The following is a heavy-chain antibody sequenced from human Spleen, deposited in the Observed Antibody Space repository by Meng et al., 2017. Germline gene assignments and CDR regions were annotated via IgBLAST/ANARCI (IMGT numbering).Heavy chain of an antibody. CDR2: INHSGST. V-gene: IGHV4-34*01. J-gene: IGHJ2*01. CDR1: GGSCSGYY. D-gene: IGHD1-26*01. CDR3: AREEELLLSGYFDL. Sequence: LKRGAAGLSQSSEHLALACSVYGGSCSGYYWSWIRQPPGKGLEWIGEINHSGSTNSNTSFKSRVTISVDTSTNQFSLKLSSVTAADTAVYYCAREEELLLSGYFDLWGRGTLVTVSS.